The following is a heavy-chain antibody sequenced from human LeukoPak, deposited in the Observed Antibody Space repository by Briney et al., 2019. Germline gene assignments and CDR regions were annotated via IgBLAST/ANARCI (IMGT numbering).Heavy chain of an antibody. CDR2: INQDGSET. V-gene: IGHV3-7*03. J-gene: IGHJ3*02. CDR1: GFAFSGYW. Sequence: GGSLRLSCAASGFAFSGYWMSWVRQAPGKGLEWVANINQDGSETYYVDSVKGRFTISRDNTKNSLYLQMNSLRAEDTAVYYCAKDGPLYNWNDHIIWGQGTMVTASS. D-gene: IGHD1-1*01. CDR3: AKDGPLYNWNDHII.